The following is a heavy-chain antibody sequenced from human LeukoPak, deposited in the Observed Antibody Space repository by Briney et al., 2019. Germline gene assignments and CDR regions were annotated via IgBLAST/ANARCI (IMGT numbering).Heavy chain of an antibody. D-gene: IGHD2-2*02. CDR3: ARSAPATAITDY. CDR1: GFTLRTYS. V-gene: IGHV3-21*01. J-gene: IGHJ4*02. Sequence: PGGSLRLSCAASGFTLRTYSMNWVRQAPGKGLERVSSISDGGTYKYYADSVKGRFTISRDSAKNSLYLQMNSLRAEDTAVYYCARSAPATAITDYWGQGTLVTVSS. CDR2: ISDGGTYK.